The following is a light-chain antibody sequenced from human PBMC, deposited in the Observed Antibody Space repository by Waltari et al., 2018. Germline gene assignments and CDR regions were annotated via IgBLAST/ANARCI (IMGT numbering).Light chain of an antibody. CDR1: NLERKS. V-gene: IGLV3-21*04. J-gene: IGLJ3*02. Sequence: SYVLTQPPSVSVAPGNTATIACGGNNLERKSVHWYQQKPGQTPVAAIYYDTERPSGISERFSGANSGNTATLTISRVEAGDEADYYCQVWDSDSDHPVFGGGTKLTVL. CDR3: QVWDSDSDHPV. CDR2: YDT.